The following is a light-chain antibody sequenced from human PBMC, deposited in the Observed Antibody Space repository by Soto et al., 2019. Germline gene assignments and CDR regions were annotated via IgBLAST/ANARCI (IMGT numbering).Light chain of an antibody. V-gene: IGKV2-30*02. CDR3: MQGSHWPGT. CDR2: TVS. Sequence: DVVMTQSPASLTVTLGQPASMSCRSSQRLVHSNGNTYLSWFHQRPGQSPRRLIYTVSNRESGVPDRFSGSGSGTDFTLEISRVEAEDVGFYYCMQGSHWPGTLGQGTKVEIK. CDR1: QRLVHSNGNTY. J-gene: IGKJ1*01.